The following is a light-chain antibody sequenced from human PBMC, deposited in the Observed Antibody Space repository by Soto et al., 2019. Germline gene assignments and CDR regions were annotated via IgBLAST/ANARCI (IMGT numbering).Light chain of an antibody. CDR2: GAS. J-gene: IGKJ5*01. CDR1: QSVTTY. CDR3: QQYVSSPIT. V-gene: IGKV3-20*01. Sequence: EIVLTQSPGTLSLSPGERATLSCRASQSVTTYLAWYQQKPGQAPRLLIYGASSRATGIPDRFSGSGSGTDFTLTISRLEPEDFAVYYCQQYVSSPITFGQGTRLVIK.